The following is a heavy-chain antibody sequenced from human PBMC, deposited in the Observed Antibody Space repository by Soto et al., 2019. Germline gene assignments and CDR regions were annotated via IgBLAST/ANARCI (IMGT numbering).Heavy chain of an antibody. CDR3: ARGPRPGYFDY. J-gene: IGHJ4*02. V-gene: IGHV4-59*01. D-gene: IGHD6-6*01. Sequence: SGTLSLTCSVSGGSMGRYYWSWVRQAPGKGLEWIAYVSYSGATRYNPSPESRVTISVDTSKNQFSLRLNSVTAADTAVYYCARGPRPGYFDYWGQGTLVTVSS. CDR1: GGSMGRYY. CDR2: VSYSGAT.